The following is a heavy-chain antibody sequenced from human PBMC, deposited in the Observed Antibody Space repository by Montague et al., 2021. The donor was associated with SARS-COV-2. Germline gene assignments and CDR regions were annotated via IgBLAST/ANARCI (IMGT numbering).Heavy chain of an antibody. CDR3: ARGLYNWNYEHWFDT. Sequence: SETLSLTCTVSGGSVGSSHYYWAWIRQPPGKGLEWIGTIYYSGSTYYNPSPRSRVTIDVDASTNQFSLKLHSVTAADTALYFCARGLYNWNYEHWFDTWGQGTLVTVSS. D-gene: IGHD1-7*01. J-gene: IGHJ5*02. CDR1: GGSVGSSHYY. CDR2: IYYSGST. V-gene: IGHV4-39*01.